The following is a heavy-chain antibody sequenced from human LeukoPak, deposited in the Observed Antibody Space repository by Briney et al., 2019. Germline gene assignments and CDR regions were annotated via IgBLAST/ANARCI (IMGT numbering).Heavy chain of an antibody. CDR1: GGSISSGDYY. CDR3: AREGPTSFSDY. D-gene: IGHD1-1*01. CDR2: IYYSGST. J-gene: IGHJ4*02. Sequence: SETLSLTCTVSGGSISSGDYYWSWIRQPPGKGLEWIGYIYYSGSTYYNPSLKSRVTISVDTSKNQFSLKLSSVTAADTAVYYCAREGPTSFSDYWGQGTLVTVSS. V-gene: IGHV4-30-4*08.